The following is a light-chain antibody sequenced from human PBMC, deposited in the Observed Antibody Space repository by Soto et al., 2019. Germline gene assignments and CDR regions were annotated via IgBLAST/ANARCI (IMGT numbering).Light chain of an antibody. J-gene: IGKJ5*01. CDR3: QQRSDSIT. CDR1: HSVTTH. Sequence: EIVLTQSPDTRSLSPGERATLSCWASHSVTTHLAWFQQRPGQTPRXLIYDASTRAPGIPARFSGRGSGADFTLTISSLAPEDFAVDYCQQRSDSITFGQGTRLEIK. CDR2: DAS. V-gene: IGKV3-11*01.